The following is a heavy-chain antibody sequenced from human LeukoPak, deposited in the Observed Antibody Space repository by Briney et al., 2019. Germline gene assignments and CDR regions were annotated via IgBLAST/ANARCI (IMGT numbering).Heavy chain of an antibody. CDR3: ARDSSYGYDY. V-gene: IGHV3-74*01. CDR1: GFTFSNYW. D-gene: IGHD5-18*01. Sequence: PGGSLRLSCAASGFTFSNYWMHWVRQAPGKGLVWVSRIKSDGTYTTYADSVKGQFTISRDNAKNTLYLQMNSLRAEDTAVYYCARDSSYGYDYWGQGTLVTVSS. J-gene: IGHJ4*02. CDR2: IKSDGTYT.